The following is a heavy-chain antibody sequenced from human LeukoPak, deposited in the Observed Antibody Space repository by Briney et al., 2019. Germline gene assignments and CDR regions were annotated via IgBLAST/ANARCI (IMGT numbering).Heavy chain of an antibody. V-gene: IGHV3-30-3*01. Sequence: PGGSLRLSCAASGFTFSSYAMHWVRQAPGKGLEWVAVISYDGSNKYYADSVKGRFTISRDNSKNTLYLQMNSLRAEDTAVYYCAREQVPAAMLNLFDPWGQGTLVTVSS. CDR3: AREQVPAAMLNLFDP. CDR1: GFTFSSYA. J-gene: IGHJ5*02. D-gene: IGHD2-2*01. CDR2: ISYDGSNK.